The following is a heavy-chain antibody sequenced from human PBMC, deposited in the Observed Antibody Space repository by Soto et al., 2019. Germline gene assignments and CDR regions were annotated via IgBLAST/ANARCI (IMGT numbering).Heavy chain of an antibody. J-gene: IGHJ4*02. CDR1: GGSISSYY. D-gene: IGHD5-12*01. CDR2: IYYSGST. V-gene: IGHV4-59*01. CDR3: ARAHSGYDLALDY. Sequence: SETLSLTCTVSGGSISSYYWSWIRQPPGKGLEWIGYIYYSGSTNYNPSLKSRVTISVDTSKNQFSLKLSSVTAADTAVYYCARAHSGYDLALDYWGQGTLVTVSS.